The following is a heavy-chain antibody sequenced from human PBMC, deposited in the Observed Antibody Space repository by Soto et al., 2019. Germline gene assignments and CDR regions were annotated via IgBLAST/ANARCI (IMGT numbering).Heavy chain of an antibody. Sequence: GASVKVSCKVSGYTLTELSMHWVRQAPGKGREWMGGFDPEDGETNYAQKLQGRVTMTEDTSTDTASMELSSLRYEDTDVYYCVTRGGYYGSGSRRAFDIWGQGTMVTVSS. V-gene: IGHV1-24*01. J-gene: IGHJ3*02. CDR1: GYTLTELS. CDR2: FDPEDGET. D-gene: IGHD3-10*01. CDR3: VTRGGYYGSGSRRAFDI.